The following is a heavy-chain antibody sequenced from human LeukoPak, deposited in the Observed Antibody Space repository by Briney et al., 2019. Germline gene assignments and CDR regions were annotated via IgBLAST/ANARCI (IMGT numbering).Heavy chain of an antibody. Sequence: PSETLSLTCAVYGGSFSGYYWSWIRQPPGKGLEWIGEINHSGSTNYNPSLKSRVTLSVDTSKNQFSLKLSSVTAADTAVYYCARSGSSSWSWFDPWGQGTPVTVSS. V-gene: IGHV4-34*01. CDR3: ARSGSSSWSWFDP. CDR1: GGSFSGYY. D-gene: IGHD6-13*01. J-gene: IGHJ5*02. CDR2: INHSGST.